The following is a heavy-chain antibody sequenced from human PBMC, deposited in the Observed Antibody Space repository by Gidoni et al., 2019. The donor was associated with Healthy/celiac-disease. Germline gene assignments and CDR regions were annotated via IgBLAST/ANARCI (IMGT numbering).Heavy chain of an antibody. CDR1: GFPFNCCT. CDR3: ASYDILTDSLDY. J-gene: IGHJ4*02. D-gene: IGHD3-9*01. Sequence: EVQLVESGGGLVKPGGSLRLSCVASGFPFNCCTMNWVRQAPGKGLEWVSSITSSSSYIYYADSVKGRFTISRDNAKNSLYLQMNSLRAEDTAVYYCASYDILTDSLDYWGQGTLVTVSS. V-gene: IGHV3-21*01. CDR2: ITSSSSYI.